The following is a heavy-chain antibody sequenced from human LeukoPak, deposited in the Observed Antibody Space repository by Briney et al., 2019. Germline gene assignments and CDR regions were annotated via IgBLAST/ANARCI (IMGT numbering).Heavy chain of an antibody. Sequence: GGSLRLSCAASGFTVSSSYMSWVRQAPGKGLEWVSVIYSGGSTYYADSVKGRFTISRDNSKNTLYLQMNSLRAEDTAVYYCARAGPLEAYAFDIWGQGTMVTVSS. CDR3: ARAGPLEAYAFDI. CDR1: GFTVSSSY. CDR2: IYSGGST. J-gene: IGHJ3*02. D-gene: IGHD3-3*01. V-gene: IGHV3-53*01.